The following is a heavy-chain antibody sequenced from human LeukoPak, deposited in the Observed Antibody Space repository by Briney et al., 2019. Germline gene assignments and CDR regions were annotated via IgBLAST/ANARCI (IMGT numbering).Heavy chain of an antibody. V-gene: IGHV6-1*01. Sequence: SQTLSLTCAISGDSVSSNSAAWNWIRQSPPRGLEWLGRTYYRSKWYNDYAVSLKSRITINPDTSKNQFSLQLNSVTPEDTAVYYCARGRPAYYGMDVWGQGTTVTVSS. CDR1: GDSVSSNSAA. CDR3: ARGRPAYYGMDV. CDR2: TYYRSKWYN. J-gene: IGHJ6*02.